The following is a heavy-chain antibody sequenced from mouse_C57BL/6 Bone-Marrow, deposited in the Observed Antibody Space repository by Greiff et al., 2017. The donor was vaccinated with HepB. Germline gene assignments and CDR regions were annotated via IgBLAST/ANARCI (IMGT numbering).Heavy chain of an antibody. CDR1: GYAFTNYL. CDR3: ARSRSNLYAMDY. CDR2: INPGSGGT. J-gene: IGHJ4*01. Sequence: VQRVESGAELVRPGTSVKVSCKASGYAFTNYLIEWVKQRPGQGLEWIGVINPGSGGTNYNEKFKGKATLTADKSSSTAYMQLSSLTSEDSAVYFCARSRSNLYAMDYWGQGTSVTVSS. D-gene: IGHD2-5*01. V-gene: IGHV1-54*01.